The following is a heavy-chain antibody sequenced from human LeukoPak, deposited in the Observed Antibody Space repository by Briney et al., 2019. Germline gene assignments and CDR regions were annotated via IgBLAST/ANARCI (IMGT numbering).Heavy chain of an antibody. D-gene: IGHD2-15*01. CDR2: INAGNGNT. CDR1: GYTFTSYA. V-gene: IGHV1-3*01. Sequence: GASVKVSCKASGYTFTSYAMHWVRQAPGQRLERMGWINAGNGNTKYSQKFQGRATITRDTSASTAYMELSSLRSEDTAVYYCARAGVVVVAACFDYWGQGTLVTVSS. CDR3: ARAGVVVVAACFDY. J-gene: IGHJ4*02.